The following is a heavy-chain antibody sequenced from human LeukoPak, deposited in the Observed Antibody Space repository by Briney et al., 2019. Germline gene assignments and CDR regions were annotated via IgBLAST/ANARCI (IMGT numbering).Heavy chain of an antibody. D-gene: IGHD3-22*01. Sequence: ASVKVSCKASGGTFSSYAISWVRQAPGQGLEWMGGIIPIFGTANYAQKFQGRVTITADESTSTAYMELSSLRSEDTAVYYCARDGPLLYYYDSSNWFGPWGQGTLVTVSS. V-gene: IGHV1-69*13. CDR2: IIPIFGTA. CDR3: ARDGPLLYYYDSSNWFGP. CDR1: GGTFSSYA. J-gene: IGHJ5*02.